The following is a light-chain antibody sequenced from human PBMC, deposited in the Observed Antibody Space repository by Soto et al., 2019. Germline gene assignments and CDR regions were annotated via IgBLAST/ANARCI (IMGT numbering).Light chain of an antibody. CDR1: SSDVGGYNY. CDR2: EVS. CDR3: SSYTSTSTRV. V-gene: IGLV2-14*03. Sequence: QSVLTQPASVSGSPGQSITISCTGTSSDVGGYNYVSWYQQHPGKGPKLMIYEVSNRPSGVSNRFSGSKSGNTATLTISGLQADYEDDYSCSSYTSTSTRVFGTGTNVTVL. J-gene: IGLJ1*01.